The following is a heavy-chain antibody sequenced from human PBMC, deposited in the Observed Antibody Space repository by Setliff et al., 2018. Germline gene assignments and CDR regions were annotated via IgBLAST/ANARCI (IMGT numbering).Heavy chain of an antibody. CDR2: FHTGGST. CDR3: ARVALVVVIRNAFDI. J-gene: IGHJ3*02. CDR1: GDSISSGSYY. Sequence: PSETLSLTCTVSGDSISSGSYYWTWIRQPAGKGLEWIGHFHTGGSTNYNRSLRSRVSISVDTSKNQFSLKLSSVTAADTAVYYCARVALVVVIRNAFDIWGQGTMVTVSS. V-gene: IGHV4-61*09. D-gene: IGHD2-21*01.